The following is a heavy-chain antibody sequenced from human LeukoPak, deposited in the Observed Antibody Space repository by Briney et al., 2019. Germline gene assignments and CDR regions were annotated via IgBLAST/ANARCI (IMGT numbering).Heavy chain of an antibody. CDR2: ISSSGSTI. CDR3: ARDLATVTTTPWFDP. D-gene: IGHD4-17*01. CDR1: GFTFSDYY. J-gene: IGHJ5*02. Sequence: PGGSLRLSCAASGFTFSDYYMSWIRQAPGKGLEWVSYISSSGSTIYYADSVKGRFTISRDNAKNSLYLQMNSLRAKDTAVYYCARDLATVTTTPWFDPWGRGTLVTVSS. V-gene: IGHV3-11*04.